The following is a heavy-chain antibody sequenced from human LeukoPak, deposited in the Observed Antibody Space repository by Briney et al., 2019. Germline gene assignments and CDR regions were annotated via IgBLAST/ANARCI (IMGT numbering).Heavy chain of an antibody. CDR1: GDSFTNVTDY. Sequence: SETLSLTCTVSGDSFTNVTDYWAWIRQPPGRGGEWIASSDYSGCTYYNPSLESRVAISADMSKNLISLKLTSVTGADTAVYYCARGTRRHYDGSGYYYGEFDSWGQGILVTVSS. CDR2: SDYSGCT. J-gene: IGHJ4*02. CDR3: ARGTRRHYDGSGYYYGEFDS. D-gene: IGHD3-22*01. V-gene: IGHV4-39*07.